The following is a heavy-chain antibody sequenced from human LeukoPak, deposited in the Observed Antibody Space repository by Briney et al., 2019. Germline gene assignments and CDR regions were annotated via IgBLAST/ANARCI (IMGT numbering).Heavy chain of an antibody. Sequence: GGSLRLSCAASGFTFSSYSMNWVRQAPGKGLEWVSSISSSSSYIYYADSVKGRFTISRDNANNSLYLQMNSLRAEDTAVYYCARDSDSSSWYVRAFDIWGQGTMVTVSS. CDR3: ARDSDSSSWYVRAFDI. D-gene: IGHD6-13*01. V-gene: IGHV3-21*01. CDR2: ISSSSSYI. J-gene: IGHJ3*02. CDR1: GFTFSSYS.